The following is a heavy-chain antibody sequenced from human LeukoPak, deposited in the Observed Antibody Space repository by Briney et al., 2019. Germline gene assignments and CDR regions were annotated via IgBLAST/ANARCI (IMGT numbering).Heavy chain of an antibody. D-gene: IGHD3-22*01. CDR2: ISYDGSRI. CDR3: ARVRLGDSSTYYYPYFDY. J-gene: IGHJ4*02. CDR1: GFTFSSFG. V-gene: IGHV3-33*08. Sequence: PGGSLRLSCEVSGFTFSSFGMHWVRQAPGKGLEWMAVISYDGSRISYGDSVRGRFIISRDNSKNTLYLQMNSLRAEDTAVYYCARVRLGDSSTYYYPYFDYWGQGTLVTVSS.